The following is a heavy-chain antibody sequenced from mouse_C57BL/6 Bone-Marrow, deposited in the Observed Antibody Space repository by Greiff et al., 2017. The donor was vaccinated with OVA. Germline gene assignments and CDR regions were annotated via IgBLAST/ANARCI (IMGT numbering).Heavy chain of an antibody. D-gene: IGHD2-4*01. J-gene: IGHJ2*01. CDR3: TRYDYDVDY. Sequence: EVQGVESGAELVRPGASVKLSCTASGFNIKDDYMHWVKQRPEQGLEWIGWIDPENGDTEYASKFQGKATITADTSSNTAYLQLSSLTSEDTAVYYCTRYDYDVDYWGQGTTLTVSS. CDR1: GFNIKDDY. V-gene: IGHV14-4*01. CDR2: IDPENGDT.